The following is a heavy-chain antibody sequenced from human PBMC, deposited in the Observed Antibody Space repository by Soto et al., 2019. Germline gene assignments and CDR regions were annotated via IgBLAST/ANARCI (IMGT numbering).Heavy chain of an antibody. D-gene: IGHD3-22*01. CDR2: IYYSGST. V-gene: IGHV4-31*03. CDR1: GGSISSGGYY. J-gene: IGHJ5*02. Sequence: QVQLQESGPGLVKSSQTLSLTCTVSGGSISSGGYYWSWIRQHPGKGLEWIGYIYYSGSTYYNPSLKSRVTISVDTSKNQFSLKLSSVTAADTAVYYCPRGREDYYDSSGYPWFDPWGQGTLVTVSS. CDR3: PRGREDYYDSSGYPWFDP.